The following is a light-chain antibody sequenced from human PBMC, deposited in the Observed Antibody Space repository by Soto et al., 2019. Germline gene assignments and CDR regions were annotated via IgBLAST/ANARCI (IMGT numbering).Light chain of an antibody. V-gene: IGKV3-20*01. J-gene: IGKJ1*01. CDR1: QSVTRHF. CDR2: GAS. Sequence: IVLTPSPGPLSLSPGGRAPLSCRARQSVTRHFFAWYQQKPCPAPRPPLFGASIRDPGIPDRFSGSGSGTDFTLTISRLEXXXXAVYHCQQYGSSPTTFGQGTKVEIK. CDR3: QQYGSSPTT.